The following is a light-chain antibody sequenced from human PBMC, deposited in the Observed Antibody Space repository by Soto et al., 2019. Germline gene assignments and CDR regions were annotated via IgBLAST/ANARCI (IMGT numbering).Light chain of an antibody. J-gene: IGLJ2*01. CDR1: SSNIGSNY. CDR2: RNK. Sequence: QSVLTQPPSSSGTPGQRVTISWSGSSSNIGSNYVYWYQQITGTAPKLLIYRNKQRTSGVPDRFSSSKYGTSASLAISGLRYEDEADYYCAAWDDSLSGTVFGGGNKLTVL. CDR3: AAWDDSLSGTV. V-gene: IGLV1-47*01.